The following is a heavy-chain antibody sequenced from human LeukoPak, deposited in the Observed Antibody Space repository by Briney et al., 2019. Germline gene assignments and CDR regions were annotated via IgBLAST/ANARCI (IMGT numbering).Heavy chain of an antibody. Sequence: PGGSLRLSCTTTGFTFGDYGMTWVRQAPGKGLEWVGFIRSRLYGGTTEYAASVKDRFTVSRDDSKSIAYLQMNNVNTEDTAVYFCGRGLTVVGAKHYFDYWGQGTLVTVSS. CDR3: GRGLTVVGAKHYFDY. CDR2: IRSRLYGGTT. D-gene: IGHD1-26*01. J-gene: IGHJ4*02. CDR1: GFTFGDYG. V-gene: IGHV3-49*04.